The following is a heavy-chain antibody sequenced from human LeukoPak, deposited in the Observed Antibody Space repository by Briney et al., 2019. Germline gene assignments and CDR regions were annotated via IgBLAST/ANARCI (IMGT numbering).Heavy chain of an antibody. CDR2: IKKDGSET. D-gene: IGHD6-13*01. CDR1: GFTFSSYW. CDR3: ATEDGGASRWYFAFDI. V-gene: IGHV3-7*04. Sequence: GGSLRLSCAASGFTFSSYWMSWVRQAPGKGLEWVANIKKDGSETYYVDSVKGRFTISRDNAKNSLYLQMNSLRAEDMAMYYCATEDGGASRWYFAFDIWGQGTMVTVSS. J-gene: IGHJ3*02.